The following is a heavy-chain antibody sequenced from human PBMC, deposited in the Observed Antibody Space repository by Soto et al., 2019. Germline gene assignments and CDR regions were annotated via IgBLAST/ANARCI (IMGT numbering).Heavy chain of an antibody. Sequence: EVQLVESEGGLVQRGGSLRLSCAASGFTFNYYWMHWVRQAPGQGLVWVSHIHSDGSTTTYADSVKGRFTISRDNAKNTLYLQMNSLSGEDTAVYYRVRGDKGGFDLWGQGTTVTVSS. CDR2: IHSDGSTT. J-gene: IGHJ3*01. D-gene: IGHD2-21*02. V-gene: IGHV3-74*01. CDR1: GFTFNYYW. CDR3: VRGDKGGFDL.